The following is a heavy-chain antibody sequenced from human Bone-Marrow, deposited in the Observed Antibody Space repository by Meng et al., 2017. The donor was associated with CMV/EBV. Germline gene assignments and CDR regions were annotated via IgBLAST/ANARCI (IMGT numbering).Heavy chain of an antibody. J-gene: IGHJ4*02. Sequence: GESLKISCAASGFTVSSNYMSWVRQAPGKGLEWVSVIYSGGSTYYADSVKGRFTISRDNSKNTLYLQMNSLRAEDTAVYYCARVTYYDFWSGYYLDYWGQGTLVTVSS. CDR3: ARVTYYDFWSGYYLDY. CDR2: IYSGGST. CDR1: GFTVSSNY. D-gene: IGHD3-3*01. V-gene: IGHV3-53*01.